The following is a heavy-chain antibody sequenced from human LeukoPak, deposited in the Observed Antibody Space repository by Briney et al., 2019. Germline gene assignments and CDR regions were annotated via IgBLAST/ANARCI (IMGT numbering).Heavy chain of an antibody. CDR1: GYTFTNDA. CDR2: INTNTGNP. D-gene: IGHD3-10*01. Sequence: ASVKVSCKASGYTFTNDAMNWVRQAPGQGLEWMGWINTNTGNPTYAQGFTGRFVFSLDTSVSTAYLQITSLKAEDTAVYYCARPLDYYGSGSYYYYWGQGTLVTVSS. J-gene: IGHJ4*02. V-gene: IGHV7-4-1*02. CDR3: ARPLDYYGSGSYYYY.